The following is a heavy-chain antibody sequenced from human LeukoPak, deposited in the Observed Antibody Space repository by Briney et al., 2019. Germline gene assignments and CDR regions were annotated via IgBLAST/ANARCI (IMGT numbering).Heavy chain of an antibody. CDR1: GGSFSGYY. D-gene: IGHD3-10*01. V-gene: IGHV4-59*01. CDR2: IYYSGST. J-gene: IGHJ4*02. Sequence: SETLSLTCAVYGGSFSGYYWSWIRQPPGKGLEWIGYIYYSGSTNYNPSLKSRVTISVDTSKNQFSLKLSSVTAADTAVYYCARVPVRGVIHFDYWGQGTLVTVSS. CDR3: ARVPVRGVIHFDY.